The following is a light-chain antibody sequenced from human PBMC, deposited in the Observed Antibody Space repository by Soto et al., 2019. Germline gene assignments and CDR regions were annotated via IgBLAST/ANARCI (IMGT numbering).Light chain of an antibody. CDR2: DVN. CDR3: SSYTSSSTRV. CDR1: SSDVGSYNY. V-gene: IGLV2-14*03. J-gene: IGLJ1*01. Sequence: QSALTQPRSVSGSPGQSVTLSCTGTSSDVGSYNYVSWYQQHPGKAPKLMIDDVNKRPSGVSNRFSGSKSGNTASLTISGLQAEDEADYYCSSYTSSSTRVFGTGTKLTVL.